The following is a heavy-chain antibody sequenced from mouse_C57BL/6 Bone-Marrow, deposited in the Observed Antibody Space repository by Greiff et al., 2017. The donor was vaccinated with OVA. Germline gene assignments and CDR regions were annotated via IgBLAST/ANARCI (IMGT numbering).Heavy chain of an antibody. Sequence: QVQLQQSGPELVKPGASVKISCKASGYAFSSSWMNWVQQRPGKGLEWIGRIYPGDGDNNYNGKFKGKATLTADNSSSTAYMQLSSLTSEDSAVYFCGSSGYAWFAYWGQGTMVTVSA. CDR3: GSSGYAWFAY. CDR1: GYAFSSSW. J-gene: IGHJ3*01. D-gene: IGHD3-2*02. CDR2: IYPGDGDN. V-gene: IGHV1-82*01.